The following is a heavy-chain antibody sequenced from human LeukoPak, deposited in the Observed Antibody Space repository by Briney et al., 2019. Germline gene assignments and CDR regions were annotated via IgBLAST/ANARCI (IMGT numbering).Heavy chain of an antibody. V-gene: IGHV4-39*07. CDR3: ARGYGSGSYRRLCDY. J-gene: IGHJ4*02. D-gene: IGHD3-10*01. Sequence: SETLSLTCSVSGGSISNSTDYWGWIRQPPGKGLEWISTFFYSGSTYYNPSLKSRVTISLDTSKNQFSLKLSSVTAADTAVYYCARGYGSGSYRRLCDYWGRGTLVTVSS. CDR1: GGSISNSTDY. CDR2: FFYSGST.